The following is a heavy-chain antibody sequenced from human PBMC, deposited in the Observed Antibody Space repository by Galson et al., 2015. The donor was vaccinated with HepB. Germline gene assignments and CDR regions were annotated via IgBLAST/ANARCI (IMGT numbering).Heavy chain of an antibody. CDR3: ARRISGGYPVY. J-gene: IGHJ4*02. Sequence: SVKVSCKASGYTFTDYYMHWVRQAPGQGLEWMGWINPKSGGTNYAQKFQGRVTMTRDTSISTAYMELSRLRSDDTAVYYCARRISGGYPVYWGQGTLVTVSS. D-gene: IGHD1-14*01. CDR1: GYTFTDYY. CDR2: INPKSGGT. V-gene: IGHV1-2*02.